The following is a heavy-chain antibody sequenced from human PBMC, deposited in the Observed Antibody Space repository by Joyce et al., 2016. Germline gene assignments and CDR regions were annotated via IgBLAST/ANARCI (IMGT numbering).Heavy chain of an antibody. J-gene: IGHJ6*02. CDR1: GYPFSDHY. Sequence: ELQLVESGGGLVQPGGSLTLSCAASGYPFSDHYMDWGRQAPGKGLEWVARNRNRNQKYGTEYAASVKDIFTISRDDSKGSLYLQMISLKPEDTAVFYCARAAYGHGLHVWGQGTTVIVSS. CDR3: ARAAYGHGLHV. V-gene: IGHV3-72*01. CDR2: NRNRNQKYGT. D-gene: IGHD4-17*01.